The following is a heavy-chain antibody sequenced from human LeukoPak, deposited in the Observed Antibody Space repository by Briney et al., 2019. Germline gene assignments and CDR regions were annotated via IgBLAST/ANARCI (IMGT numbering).Heavy chain of an antibody. CDR1: GYSISSGYY. D-gene: IGHD1-14*01. CDR2: IYHSGST. Sequence: PSETLSLTCTVSGYSISSGYYWGWIRQPPGKGLEWIGSIYHSGSTYYNPSLKSRVTISVDTSKNQFSLKLSSVTAADTAVYYCARARTTLQTPHFDYWGLGTLVTVSS. CDR3: ARARTTLQTPHFDY. V-gene: IGHV4-38-2*02. J-gene: IGHJ4*02.